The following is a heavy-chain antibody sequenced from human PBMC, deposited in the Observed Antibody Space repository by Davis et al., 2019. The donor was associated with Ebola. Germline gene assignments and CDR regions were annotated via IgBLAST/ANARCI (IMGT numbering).Heavy chain of an antibody. CDR1: GFTFSSYA. Sequence: GESLKISCAASGFTFSSYAMHWVRQAPGKGLEWVAVISYDGSNKYYADSVKGRFTISRDNSKNTLYLQMNSLRAEDTAVYYRARDLWSNPRGMDVWGQGTTVTVSS. CDR2: ISYDGSNK. J-gene: IGHJ6*02. D-gene: IGHD3-3*01. V-gene: IGHV3-30*04. CDR3: ARDLWSNPRGMDV.